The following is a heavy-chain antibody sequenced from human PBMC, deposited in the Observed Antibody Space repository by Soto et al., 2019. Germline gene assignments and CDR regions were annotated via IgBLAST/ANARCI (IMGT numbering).Heavy chain of an antibody. V-gene: IGHV1-46*01. CDR2: INPSGGSA. CDR1: GYTFTSYY. J-gene: IGHJ4*02. Sequence: QVQLVQSGAEVKKPGASVKVSCKASGYTFTSYYMYWVRQAPGQGLEWMGIINPSGGSASYAQKFQGRVTMTRDTSTSTVYMELSSLRSEDTAVYYCARGMGSGTFDYWGQGTLVTVSS. D-gene: IGHD1-26*01. CDR3: ARGMGSGTFDY.